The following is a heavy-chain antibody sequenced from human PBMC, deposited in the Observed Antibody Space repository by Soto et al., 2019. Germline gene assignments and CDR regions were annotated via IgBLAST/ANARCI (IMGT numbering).Heavy chain of an antibody. V-gene: IGHV1-18*04. D-gene: IGHD2-2*01. CDR3: ASEGGGVVPAAPDY. CDR2: ISAYNGNT. Sequence: GASVKVSCKASGYTFTSYGISWVRQAPGQGLEWMGWISAYNGNTNYAQKLQGRVTMTTDTSTSTAYMELRSLRSDDTAVYYCASEGGGVVPAAPDYWGQGTLVTVSS. CDR1: GYTFTSYG. J-gene: IGHJ4*02.